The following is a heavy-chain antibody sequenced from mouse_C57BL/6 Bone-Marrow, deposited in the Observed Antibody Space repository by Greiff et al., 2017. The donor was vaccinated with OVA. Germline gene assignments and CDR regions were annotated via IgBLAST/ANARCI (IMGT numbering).Heavy chain of an antibody. J-gene: IGHJ1*03. CDR1: GFTFSSYA. Sequence: EVQRVESGGGLVKPGGSLKLSCAASGFTFSSYAMSWVRQTPEKRLEWVATISDGGSYTYYPDNVKGRFTISRDNAKNNLYLQMSHLKSEDTAMYYCARVGTTVVADWYFDVWGTGTTVTVSS. D-gene: IGHD1-1*01. V-gene: IGHV5-4*01. CDR2: ISDGGSYT. CDR3: ARVGTTVVADWYFDV.